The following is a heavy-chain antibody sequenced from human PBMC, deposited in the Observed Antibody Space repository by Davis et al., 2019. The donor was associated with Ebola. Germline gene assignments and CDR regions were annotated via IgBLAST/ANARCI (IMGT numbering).Heavy chain of an antibody. CDR1: GGSISSYY. Sequence: SETLSLTCTVSGGSISSYYWSWIRQPPGKGLEWIGYIYYTGSTTYNPSLKSRVTISVDTSMNQFSLKLSSVTAEDTAVYYCVRSHRQWLVGWFDPWGQGTLVTVSS. CDR2: IYYTGST. D-gene: IGHD6-19*01. J-gene: IGHJ5*02. CDR3: VRSHRQWLVGWFDP. V-gene: IGHV4-59*01.